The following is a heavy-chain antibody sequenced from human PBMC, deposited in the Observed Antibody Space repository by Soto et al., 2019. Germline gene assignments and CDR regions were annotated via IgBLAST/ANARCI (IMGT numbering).Heavy chain of an antibody. CDR1: GGSFSGYY. D-gene: IGHD2-15*01. J-gene: IGHJ4*02. CDR2: INHSGST. CDR3: ARGFASSGIVVVVAAYFDY. Sequence: SETLSLTCAVYGGSFSGYYWSWIRQPPGKGLEWIGEINHSGSTNYNPSLKSRVTISVDTSKNQFSLKLSSVAAADTAVYYCARGFASSGIVVVVAAYFDYWGQGTLVTVSS. V-gene: IGHV4-34*01.